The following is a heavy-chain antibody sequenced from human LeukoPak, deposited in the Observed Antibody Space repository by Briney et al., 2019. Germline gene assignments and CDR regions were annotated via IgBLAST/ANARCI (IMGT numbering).Heavy chain of an antibody. CDR2: ISAYNGNT. CDR3: ASSPRGIVGAPQLDFDY. D-gene: IGHD1-26*01. V-gene: IGHV1-18*01. Sequence: GASVKISCKASGYTFTSYGISWVRQAPGQGLEWMGWISAYNGNTNCAQKLQGRVTMATDTSTSTAYMELRSLRSDDTAVYYCASSPRGIVGAPQLDFDYWGQGTLVTVSS. J-gene: IGHJ4*02. CDR1: GYTFTSYG.